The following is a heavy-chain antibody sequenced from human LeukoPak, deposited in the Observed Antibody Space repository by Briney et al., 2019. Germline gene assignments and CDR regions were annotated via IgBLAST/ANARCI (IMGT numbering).Heavy chain of an antibody. V-gene: IGHV4-4*09. CDR1: GGSISSYY. CDR2: IYTSEST. D-gene: IGHD2-2*01. J-gene: IGHJ6*03. CDR3: ARWTYCSSTSCYSHYMDV. Sequence: SETLSLTCTVSGGSISSYYWSWIRQPPGKGLEWIGYIYTSESTNYNPSLKSRVTISVDTSKNQFSLKLSSVTAADTAVYYCARWTYCSSTSCYSHYMDVWGKGTTVTVSS.